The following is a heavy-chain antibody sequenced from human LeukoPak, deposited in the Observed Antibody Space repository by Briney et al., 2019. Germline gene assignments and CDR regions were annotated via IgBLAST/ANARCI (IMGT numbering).Heavy chain of an antibody. CDR3: AREGTRGFFDY. J-gene: IGHJ4*02. CDR1: GFTFSSYW. Sequence: GGSLRLSCAASGFTFSSYWMSWVRQAPGKGLEWVADINLDGSEKYYVDSVKGRFTISRGNAKNSLNLHMNSLRAEDTAVYYCAREGTRGFFDYWGQGTLVTVSS. V-gene: IGHV3-7*01. CDR2: INLDGSEK. D-gene: IGHD1/OR15-1a*01.